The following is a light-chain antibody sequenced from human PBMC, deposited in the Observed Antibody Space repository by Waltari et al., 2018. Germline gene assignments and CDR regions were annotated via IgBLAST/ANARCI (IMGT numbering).Light chain of an antibody. Sequence: QSALTQPASVSGSPGQSITISCTGTSSDVGRYVLASWYQQHPGKAPKLMIYEVNKRPSGVSDRFSGSKSGSTAFLTISGLQAEDEAHYYCCSYAGSSVFKVLFGGGTKLTVL. J-gene: IGLJ2*01. V-gene: IGLV2-23*02. CDR2: EVN. CDR3: CSYAGSSVFKVL. CDR1: SSDVGRYVL.